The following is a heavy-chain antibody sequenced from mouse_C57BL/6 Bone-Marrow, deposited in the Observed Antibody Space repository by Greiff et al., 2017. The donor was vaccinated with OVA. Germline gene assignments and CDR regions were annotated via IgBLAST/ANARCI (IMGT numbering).Heavy chain of an antibody. CDR2: IYPRSGNT. V-gene: IGHV1-81*01. CDR3: VGLRRRAY. CDR1: GYTFTSYG. D-gene: IGHD2-4*01. J-gene: IGHJ3*01. Sequence: QVQLQQSGAELARPGASVKLSCKASGYTFTSYGISWVKQRTGQGLEWIGEIYPRSGNTYYNEKFKGKATLTADKSSSTAYMELRSLTSEDSAVYFCVGLRRRAYWGQGTLVTVSA.